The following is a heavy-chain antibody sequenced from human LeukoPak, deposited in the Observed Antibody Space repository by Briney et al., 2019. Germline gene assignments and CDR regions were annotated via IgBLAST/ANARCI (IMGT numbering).Heavy chain of an antibody. Sequence: SGGSLRLSCAASGFTLSSYSMNWVRQAPGKGLEWVSSISSSSGYIYYADSVKGRFTISRDNAKNSLYLQMNSLRAEDTAVYYCARGYNYGYDYGGQGTLVTVSS. CDR2: ISSSSGYI. D-gene: IGHD5-18*01. CDR1: GFTLSSYS. CDR3: ARGYNYGYDY. J-gene: IGHJ4*02. V-gene: IGHV3-21*01.